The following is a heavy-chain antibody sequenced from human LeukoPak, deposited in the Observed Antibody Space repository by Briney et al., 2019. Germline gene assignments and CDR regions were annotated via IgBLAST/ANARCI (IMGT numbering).Heavy chain of an antibody. Sequence: SETLSLTCAVSNYSITSGYFWGCIHQPPGKGLEWIASIYHSGTTYYNPSLRNRVTLFVDTSKNQFSLKLTSLTAADTAVYYCARDGVFHDSDGYSFDYWGQGTLVTVSS. CDR3: ARDGVFHDSDGYSFDY. D-gene: IGHD3-22*01. CDR1: NYSITSGYF. V-gene: IGHV4-38-2*02. J-gene: IGHJ4*02. CDR2: IYHSGTT.